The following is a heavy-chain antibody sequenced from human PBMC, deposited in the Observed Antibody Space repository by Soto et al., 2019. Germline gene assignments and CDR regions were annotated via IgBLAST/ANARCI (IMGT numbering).Heavy chain of an antibody. J-gene: IGHJ6*03. CDR2: IYYSGST. CDR1: GGSISSYY. V-gene: IGHV4-59*01. D-gene: IGHD4-4*01. CDR3: ARDIPGHYKDYYYYMDV. Sequence: SETLSLTCTVSGGSISSYYWSWIRQPPGKGLEWIGYIYYSGSTNYNPSLKSRVTISVDTSKNQFSLKLSSVTAADTAVYYCARDIPGHYKDYYYYMDVWGKGTTVTVSS.